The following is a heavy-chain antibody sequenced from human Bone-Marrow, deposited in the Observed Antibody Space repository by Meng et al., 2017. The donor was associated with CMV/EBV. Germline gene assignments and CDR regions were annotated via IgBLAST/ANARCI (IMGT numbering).Heavy chain of an antibody. CDR1: GYTFTSYD. J-gene: IGHJ4*02. CDR2: MNPNSGNT. CDR3: ARWTYYDFWSGYGGSDY. V-gene: IGHV1-8*01. D-gene: IGHD3-3*01. Sequence: ASVKVSCKASGYTFTSYDINWVRQATGQGLEWMGWMNPNSGNTGYAQKFQGRVTMTRNTSISTAYMELSSLRSEDTAVYYCARWTYYDFWSGYGGSDYWGQGKLVTFDS.